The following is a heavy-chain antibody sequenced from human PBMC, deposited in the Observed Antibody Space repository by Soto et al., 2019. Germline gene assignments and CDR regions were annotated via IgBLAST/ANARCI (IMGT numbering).Heavy chain of an antibody. CDR1: GFTFDDYA. D-gene: IGHD3-9*01. CDR3: AKVSYDILTGPANYFDY. Sequence: GGSLRLSCAASGFTFDDYAMHWVRQAPGKGLEWVSGISWNSGSIGYAEFVKGRFTISRDNAKNSLYLQMNSLRAEDTALYYCAKVSYDILTGPANYFDYWGQGTLVTVSS. J-gene: IGHJ4*02. V-gene: IGHV3-9*01. CDR2: ISWNSGSI.